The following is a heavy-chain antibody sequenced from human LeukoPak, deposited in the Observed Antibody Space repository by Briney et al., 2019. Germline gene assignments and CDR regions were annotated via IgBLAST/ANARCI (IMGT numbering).Heavy chain of an antibody. CDR2: IYYSGST. CDR1: GGSISSSSYY. J-gene: IGHJ4*02. D-gene: IGHD5-18*01. V-gene: IGHV4-39*07. Sequence: SETLSLTCTVSGGSISSSSYYWGWIRQPPGKGLEWIGSIYYSGSTYYNPSLKSRVTISVDTSKNQFSLNLSSVTAADTAVYYCARDPEVDTGTGTRFDYWGQGTLVTVSS. CDR3: ARDPEVDTGTGTRFDY.